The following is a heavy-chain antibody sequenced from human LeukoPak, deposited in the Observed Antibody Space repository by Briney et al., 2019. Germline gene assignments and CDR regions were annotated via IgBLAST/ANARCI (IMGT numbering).Heavy chain of an antibody. CDR1: GFTFSTYA. CDR3: ARGDDYSCFLFRY. J-gene: IGHJ4*02. D-gene: IGHD2-15*01. Sequence: PGGFLRLSCAGSGFTFSTYAMNWVRQAPGKGLEWVSVLSGSGDTAYYTDSVKGRFTISRDNSKNTLFLHMNSLRAEDTAVYYCARGDDYSCFLFRYWGQGTLVTVSS. V-gene: IGHV3-23*01. CDR2: LSGSGDTA.